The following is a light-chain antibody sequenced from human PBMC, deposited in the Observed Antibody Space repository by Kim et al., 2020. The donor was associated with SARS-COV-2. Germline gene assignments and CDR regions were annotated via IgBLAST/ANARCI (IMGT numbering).Light chain of an antibody. CDR3: QQHDEWPPT. CDR2: DAS. V-gene: IGKV3-15*01. CDR1: QSVGSD. Sequence: EIVMTQSPASLSVSPGESATPSCRASQSVGSDLAWYHQKPGQAPRLLIYDASTRATGVPARFDGSGSGTEFTLTISSLQSEDFAVYYCQQHDEWPPTCGQGTKVDIK. J-gene: IGKJ1*01.